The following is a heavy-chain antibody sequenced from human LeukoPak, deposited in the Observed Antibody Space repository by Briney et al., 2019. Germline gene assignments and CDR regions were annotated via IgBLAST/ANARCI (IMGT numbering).Heavy chain of an antibody. CDR1: VGSISSYY. J-gene: IGHJ4*02. V-gene: IGHV4-59*08. Sequence: PSETLSLTCTVSVGSISSYYWSWIRQPPGKGLEWMGYISYSGSTNYNPSLKSRVTISLDTSKNQFSLKLSSVTAADTAVYYCAGHHPRNTVDFWGQGTLVTVSS. D-gene: IGHD2-8*02. CDR3: AGHHPRNTVDF. CDR2: ISYSGST.